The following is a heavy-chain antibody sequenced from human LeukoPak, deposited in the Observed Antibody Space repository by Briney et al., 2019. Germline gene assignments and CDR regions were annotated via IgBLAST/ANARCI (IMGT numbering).Heavy chain of an antibody. CDR2: INPNSGGT. J-gene: IGHJ4*02. CDR1: GYTFTGYY. Sequence: ASVKVSCEASGYTFTGYYMHWVRQAPGQGLEWMGWINPNSGGTNYAQKFQGRVTMTRDTSISTAYMELSRLRSDDTAVYYCARSLSIAARPFDYWGQGTLVTVSS. V-gene: IGHV1-2*02. D-gene: IGHD6-6*01. CDR3: ARSLSIAARPFDY.